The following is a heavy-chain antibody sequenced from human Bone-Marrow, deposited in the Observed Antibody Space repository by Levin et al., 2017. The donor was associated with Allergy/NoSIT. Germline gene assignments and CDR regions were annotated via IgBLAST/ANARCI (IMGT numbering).Heavy chain of an antibody. CDR2: INHSGFT. V-gene: IGHV4-34*01. D-gene: IGHD1/OR15-1a*01. CDR1: GGSFSDYV. J-gene: IGHJ6*02. Sequence: SETLSLTCAVSGGSFSDYVWIWIRQSPGKGPEWIGQINHSGFTDYNPSLKSRVTISLDKPKSQFSLRLRSVTAADAAKYYCARGRREAVWTKSILNYFYYGMDVWGQGTTVAVSS. CDR3: ARGRREAVWTKSILNYFYYGMDV.